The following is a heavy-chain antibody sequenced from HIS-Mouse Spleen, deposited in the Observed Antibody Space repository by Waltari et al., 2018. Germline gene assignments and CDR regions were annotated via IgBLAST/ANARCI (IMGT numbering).Heavy chain of an antibody. CDR1: GFPFDDYA. J-gene: IGHJ4*02. CDR2: ISWNSGSI. V-gene: IGHV3-9*01. Sequence: EVQLVESGGGLVQPGRSLRLSCAASGFPFDDYAMHWVRQAPGKGLEWVSGISWNSGSIGYADSVKGRFTISRDNAKNSLYLQMNSLRAEDTALYYCAKIGGGCTNGVCYDYWGQGTLVTVSS. CDR3: AKIGGGCTNGVCYDY. D-gene: IGHD2-8*01.